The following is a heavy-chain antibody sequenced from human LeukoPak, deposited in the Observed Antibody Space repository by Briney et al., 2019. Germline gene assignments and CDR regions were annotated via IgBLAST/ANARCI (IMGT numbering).Heavy chain of an antibody. CDR1: GFTFSTYE. D-gene: IGHD1-1*01. J-gene: IGHJ4*02. Sequence: PGGSLRLSCAASGFTFSTYEMNWVRQAPGKGLEWVSYISTSGGTTYYADSVKGRFTISRDNAKNSVYLQMNSLRAEDTAIYYCNSGTAFDFWGQGTRVTVSS. CDR3: NSGTAFDF. V-gene: IGHV3-48*03. CDR2: ISTSGGTT.